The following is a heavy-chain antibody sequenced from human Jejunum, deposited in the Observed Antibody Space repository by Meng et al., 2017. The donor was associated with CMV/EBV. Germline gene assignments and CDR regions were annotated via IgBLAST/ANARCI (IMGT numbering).Heavy chain of an antibody. Sequence: SGGSISSGDYYWSWIRQAPGKGLEWIGYISYSGSTYYNPSLKTRITISIDTSKAQFSLKMSSVTAADTAVYYCASYYYDASGHNWFDAWGRGILVTVSS. CDR1: GGSISSGDYY. CDR2: ISYSGST. D-gene: IGHD3-22*01. J-gene: IGHJ5*02. CDR3: ASYYYDASGHNWFDA. V-gene: IGHV4-30-4*08.